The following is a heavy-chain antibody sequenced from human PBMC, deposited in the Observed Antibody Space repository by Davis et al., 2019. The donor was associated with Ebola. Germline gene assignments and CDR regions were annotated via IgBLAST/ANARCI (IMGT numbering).Heavy chain of an antibody. CDR2: IYGQST. CDR1: GFTVSSNH. CDR3: ATTQWLREFDN. J-gene: IGHJ4*02. D-gene: IGHD6-19*01. V-gene: IGHV3-53*05. Sequence: GESLKISCTASGFTVSSNHMCWVRQAPGKGLEWVSVIYGQSTAYADAVRGRFIISRDKSNNTLYLEMNSLRVDDTAVYYCATTQWLREFDNWGQGTLVTVSS.